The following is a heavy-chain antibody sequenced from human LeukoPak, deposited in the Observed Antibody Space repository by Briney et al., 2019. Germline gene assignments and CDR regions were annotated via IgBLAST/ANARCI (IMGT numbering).Heavy chain of an antibody. Sequence: GGSLRLSCAASGFTFSSYGMHWVRQAPGKGLEWVAVIWYDGSNKYYADSVKGRFTISRDNSKNTLYLQMNSLRAEDTTVYYCAREDCGGDCYGLFRYYYYYGMDVWGQGTTVTVSS. CDR3: AREDCGGDCYGLFRYYYYYGMDV. D-gene: IGHD2-21*02. CDR2: IWYDGSNK. CDR1: GFTFSSYG. J-gene: IGHJ6*02. V-gene: IGHV3-33*01.